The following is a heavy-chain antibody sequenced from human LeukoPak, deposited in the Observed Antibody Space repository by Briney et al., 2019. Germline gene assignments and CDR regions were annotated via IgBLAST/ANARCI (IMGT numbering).Heavy chain of an antibody. D-gene: IGHD2-21*01. CDR1: GFTFSTYG. CDR2: IQNDASTR. V-gene: IGHV3-33*05. Sequence: GGSLRLSCAASGFTFSTYGMHWVRQAPGKGLEWVAVIQNDASTRNYVDSVKGRFTISRDNSENTVFLQMDSLRVEDTAVYYCARELSQIVWGGLDYGGQGTLVSVSS. J-gene: IGHJ4*02. CDR3: ARELSQIVWGGLDY.